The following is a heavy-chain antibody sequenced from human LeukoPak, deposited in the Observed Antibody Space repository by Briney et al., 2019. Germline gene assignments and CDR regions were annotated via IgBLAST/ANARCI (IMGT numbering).Heavy chain of an antibody. CDR3: ARELGRAFDL. J-gene: IGHJ3*01. V-gene: IGHV4-59*01. Sequence: SETLSLTCTVSGGSISSYYWSWIRQPPGKGLEWIGYIYYSGSTNYNPSLKSRVTISVDTSKNQFSLKLSSVTAADTAVYYCARELGRAFDLWGQGTLVIVSS. CDR1: GGSISSYY. CDR2: IYYSGST. D-gene: IGHD3-3*02.